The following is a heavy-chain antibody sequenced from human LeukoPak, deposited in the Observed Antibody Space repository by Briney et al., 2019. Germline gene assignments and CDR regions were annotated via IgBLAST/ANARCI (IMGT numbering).Heavy chain of an antibody. D-gene: IGHD6-19*01. CDR2: IYYSGST. Sequence: SETLSLTCTVPGGSTSSYYWSWIRQPPGKGLEWIGYIYYSGSTNYNPSLKSRVTISVDTSKNQFSLKLSSVTAADTAVYYCASGAGYSSGLFDYWGQGTLVTVSS. CDR3: ASGAGYSSGLFDY. V-gene: IGHV4-59*08. CDR1: GGSTSSYY. J-gene: IGHJ4*02.